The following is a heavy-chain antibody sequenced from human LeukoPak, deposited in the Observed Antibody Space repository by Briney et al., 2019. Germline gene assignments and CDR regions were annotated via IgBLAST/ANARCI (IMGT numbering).Heavy chain of an antibody. V-gene: IGHV3-74*01. CDR2: INSDGSST. D-gene: IGHD3-22*01. Sequence: GGSLRLSCAASGFTFSSYWMHWFRQAPGKGLVWVSRINSDGSSTSYADSVKGRFTISRDNAKNTLYLQMNSLRVEDTAVYYCARRYYYDSSGYPDYWGQGTLVTVSS. CDR1: GFTFSSYW. CDR3: ARRYYYDSSGYPDY. J-gene: IGHJ4*02.